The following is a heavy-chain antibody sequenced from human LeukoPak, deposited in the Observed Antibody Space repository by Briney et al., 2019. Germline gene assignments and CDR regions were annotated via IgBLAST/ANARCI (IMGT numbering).Heavy chain of an antibody. V-gene: IGHV3-11*06. CDR1: GFTFSDCY. Sequence: GGSLRLSCAASGFTFSDCYMSWISQAPGKGLEWISYISSSSFYTSYADSVKGRFTISRDNAKNSLYLQMDSLRAEDTAVYYCARDHRLRYFDWSDFDYWGQGTLVTVSS. J-gene: IGHJ4*02. CDR3: ARDHRLRYFDWSDFDY. D-gene: IGHD3-9*01. CDR2: ISSSSFYT.